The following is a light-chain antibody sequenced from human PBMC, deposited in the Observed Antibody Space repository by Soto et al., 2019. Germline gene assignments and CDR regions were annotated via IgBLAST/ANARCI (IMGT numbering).Light chain of an antibody. CDR3: CSHAGSYTRYV. Sequence: QSALTQPRSVSGSPGQSVTISCTGTSSDVGGYNYVSWYQQHPGKTPKLMIYDVSNRPSGVTDRFSGSKSGNTASLTISGLQAEDEADYYCCSHAGSYTRYVFGTGTKVTVL. J-gene: IGLJ1*01. CDR2: DVS. CDR1: SSDVGGYNY. V-gene: IGLV2-11*01.